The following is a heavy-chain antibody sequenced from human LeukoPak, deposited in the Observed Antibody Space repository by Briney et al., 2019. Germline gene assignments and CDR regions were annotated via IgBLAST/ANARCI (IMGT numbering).Heavy chain of an antibody. CDR2: IYYSGST. Sequence: SETLSLTCTVSGGSISSSSYYWGWLRQPPGKGLEWIGSIYYSGSTYYNPSLKSRVTISVDTSKNQFSLKLSSVTAADTAVYYCARQRSRGLTYYFDYWGQGTLVTVS. J-gene: IGHJ4*02. CDR3: ARQRSRGLTYYFDY. V-gene: IGHV4-39*01. CDR1: GGSISSSSYY. D-gene: IGHD3-10*01.